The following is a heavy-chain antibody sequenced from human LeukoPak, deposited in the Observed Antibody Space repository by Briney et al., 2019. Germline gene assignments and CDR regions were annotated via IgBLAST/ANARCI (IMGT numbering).Heavy chain of an antibody. V-gene: IGHV6-1*01. CDR3: ARGYSYAFDY. D-gene: IGHD5-18*01. Sequence: SQTHSLTCAISGDSVSRNSPAWNWIRQSPSRGLEWLGRTLYRSQWYNDYAVSVKSRITISPDTSKNQLSLQLNSVTPEDTAVYFCARGYSYAFDYWGQGTLVTVSS. CDR1: GDSVSRNSPA. J-gene: IGHJ4*02. CDR2: TLYRSQWYN.